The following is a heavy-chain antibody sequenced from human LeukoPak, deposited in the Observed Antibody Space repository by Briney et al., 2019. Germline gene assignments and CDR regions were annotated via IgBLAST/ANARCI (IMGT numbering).Heavy chain of an antibody. V-gene: IGHV3-48*02. Sequence: GGSLRLSCAASGXSFSSYSMNWVRQAPGKGLEWVSYISSSSSTIYYADSVKGRFTISRDSAKNSLYLQMNSLRDEDTAVYYCARVQREWWQLVPFDYWGQGTLVTVSS. CDR3: ARVQREWWQLVPFDY. CDR2: ISSSSSTI. J-gene: IGHJ4*02. CDR1: GXSFSSYS. D-gene: IGHD2-15*01.